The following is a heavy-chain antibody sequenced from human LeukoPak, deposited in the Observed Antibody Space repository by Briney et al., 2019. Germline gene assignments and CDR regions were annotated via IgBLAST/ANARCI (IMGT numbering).Heavy chain of an antibody. Sequence: GGSLRLSCAASGFTVSSNYMSWVRQAPGKGLEWVSVIFSSDNTYYGDSVKGRLTISRDNSKNTLYLQMNSLRAEDTAMYYCARDRFGILLWYWGQGTLVTVSS. J-gene: IGHJ4*02. CDR2: IFSSDNT. CDR1: GFTVSSNY. D-gene: IGHD4-23*01. CDR3: ARDRFGILLWY. V-gene: IGHV3-53*01.